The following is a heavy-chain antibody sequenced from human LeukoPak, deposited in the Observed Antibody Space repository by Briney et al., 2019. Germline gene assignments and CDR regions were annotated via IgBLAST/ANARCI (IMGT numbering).Heavy chain of an antibody. D-gene: IGHD2-15*01. CDR2: ITSGGDT. CDR1: GFTFNSYA. V-gene: IGHV3-23*01. Sequence: GGSLRLSCAASGFTFNSYAMTWARQAPGKGLEWVSAITSGGDTYYADSVKGRFTISRDNSKNTLYLQMSNLGAEDTAVYYCTKCAAGGGSCYGWYWGQGTLVTVSS. J-gene: IGHJ4*02. CDR3: TKCAAGGGSCYGWY.